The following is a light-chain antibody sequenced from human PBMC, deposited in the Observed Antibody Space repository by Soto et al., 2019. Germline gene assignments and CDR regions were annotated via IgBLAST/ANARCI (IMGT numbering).Light chain of an antibody. CDR2: EGT. V-gene: IGLV2-23*01. Sequence: QSVLTQPASVSASPGQSITIPCTGTRSDVGSYNLVSWFQQHPGKVPKLLIYEGTKTPSGLSDRFSGSKSGTTASLTISGLQAEDEAHYYCYSYAGENLYVFGTGTKGAVL. J-gene: IGLJ1*01. CDR3: YSYAGENLYV. CDR1: RSDVGSYNL.